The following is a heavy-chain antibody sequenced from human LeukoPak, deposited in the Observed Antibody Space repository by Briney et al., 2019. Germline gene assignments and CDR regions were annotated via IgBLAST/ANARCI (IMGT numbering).Heavy chain of an antibody. Sequence: SGESLNISCKGSGYSFTSYWISWLRQMPGKGLEWMGRIDPSDSYTNYSPSFQGHVTISADKSISTAYLQWSSLKASDTAMYYCARLEKFAFQHWGQGTLVTVSS. CDR1: GYSFTSYW. J-gene: IGHJ1*01. V-gene: IGHV5-10-1*01. D-gene: IGHD1-1*01. CDR3: ARLEKFAFQH. CDR2: IDPSDSYT.